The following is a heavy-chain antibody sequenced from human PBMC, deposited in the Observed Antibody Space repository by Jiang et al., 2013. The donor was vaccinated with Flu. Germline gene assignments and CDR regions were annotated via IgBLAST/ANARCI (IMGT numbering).Heavy chain of an antibody. Sequence: VQLVESGGGLVKPGGSLRLSCAASGFTFRDYQMNWIRQVPGKGLEWLAYISGSGRSTNYADSVRGRFSISRDNAKNSLFLQMDNLGVADTAVYYCVKSSEGIPSYSWFEFWGQGTPVTVSS. V-gene: IGHV3-11*06. CDR2: ISGSGRST. CDR3: VKSSEGIPSYSWFEF. D-gene: IGHD4-11*01. CDR1: GFTFRDYQ. J-gene: IGHJ4*02.